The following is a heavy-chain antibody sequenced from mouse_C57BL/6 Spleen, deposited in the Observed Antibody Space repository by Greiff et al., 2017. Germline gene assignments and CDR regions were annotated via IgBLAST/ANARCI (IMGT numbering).Heavy chain of an antibody. CDR1: GYTFTSYW. J-gene: IGHJ2*01. D-gene: IGHD3-3*01. CDR2: IDPSDSYT. Sequence: VQLQQPGAELVMPGASVKLSCKASGYTFTSYWMHWVKQRPGQGLEWIGEIDPSDSYTNYNQKFKGKSTLTVDKSSSTAYMQLSSLTSEDAAVYYCASEGGTGDYWGQGTTLTVSS. V-gene: IGHV1-69*01. CDR3: ASEGGTGDY.